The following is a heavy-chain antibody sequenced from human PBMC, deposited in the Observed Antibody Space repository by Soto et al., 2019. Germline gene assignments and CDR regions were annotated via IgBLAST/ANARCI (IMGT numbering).Heavy chain of an antibody. V-gene: IGHV1-69*01. Sequence: QVQLVQSGAEVKTPGSSLKVSCKASGGTFGSYAISWVRQPPGQGLEWMGGIIPIPGTANYAQKFQGRVTMAADESTRTAYRELSSLRSEDTAVYYCARSQGSSTSLEIYYYYYYGMEVWCQWTTVTVSS. CDR1: GGTFGSYA. D-gene: IGHD2-2*01. CDR2: IIPIPGTA. CDR3: ARSQGSSTSLEIYYYYYYGMEV. J-gene: IGHJ6*02.